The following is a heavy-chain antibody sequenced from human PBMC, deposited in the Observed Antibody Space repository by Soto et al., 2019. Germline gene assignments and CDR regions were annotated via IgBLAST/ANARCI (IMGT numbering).Heavy chain of an antibody. D-gene: IGHD3-10*01. CDR2: IYYSGST. V-gene: IGHV4-31*03. CDR1: GGSISSGGYY. CDR3: ARARLSRSWWFDP. J-gene: IGHJ5*02. Sequence: SETLSLTCTVSGGSISSGGYYWIWIRQDPGKGLEWIGYIYYSGSTYYNPSLKSRVTISVDTSKNQFSLKLSSVTAADTAVYYCARARLSRSWWFDPWGQGTLVTVSS.